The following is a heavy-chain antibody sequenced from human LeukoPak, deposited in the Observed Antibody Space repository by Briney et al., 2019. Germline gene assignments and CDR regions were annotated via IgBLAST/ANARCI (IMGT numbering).Heavy chain of an antibody. V-gene: IGHV4-4*09. CDR2: IYTSGST. CDR1: GGPISSYY. J-gene: IGHJ4*02. CDR3: ARHLSGSYHAWWDY. Sequence: PSDTLSLTCTVSGGPISSYYWSWLRQPPGKGLEWIGYIYTSGSTNYNPSLKSRVTISVDTSKNQFSLKLSSVTAADTAVYYCARHLSGSYHAWWDYWGQGTLVTVSS. D-gene: IGHD1-26*01.